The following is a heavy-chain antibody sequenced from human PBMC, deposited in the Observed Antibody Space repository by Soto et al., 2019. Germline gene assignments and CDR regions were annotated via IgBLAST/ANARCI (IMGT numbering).Heavy chain of an antibody. CDR3: ARGRHWFGP. Sequence: SETLSLTCTVSGISITSSYWNWFRQSPGKGLEWLGQISDRGDINYNPPLESRVAISTDTSKNQVSLTLTAVNAADTAVYFCARGRHWFGPWGQGTLVTVSS. V-gene: IGHV4-59*08. CDR2: ISDRGDI. J-gene: IGHJ5*02. CDR1: GISITSSY.